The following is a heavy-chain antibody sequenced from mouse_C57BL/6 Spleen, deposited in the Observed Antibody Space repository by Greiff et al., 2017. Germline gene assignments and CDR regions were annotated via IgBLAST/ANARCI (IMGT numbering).Heavy chain of an antibody. Sequence: QVQLKQSGAELVRPGTSVKVSCKASGYAFTNYLIEWVKQRPGQGLEWIGVVNPGSGGTNYNEKFKGKATLTAEKSSSTDYMQLSSLTSEDSAVYVCARQGAYDHDESWFAYWGQGTLVTVSA. V-gene: IGHV1-54*01. D-gene: IGHD2-4*01. CDR2: VNPGSGGT. CDR3: ARQGAYDHDESWFAY. CDR1: GYAFTNYL. J-gene: IGHJ3*01.